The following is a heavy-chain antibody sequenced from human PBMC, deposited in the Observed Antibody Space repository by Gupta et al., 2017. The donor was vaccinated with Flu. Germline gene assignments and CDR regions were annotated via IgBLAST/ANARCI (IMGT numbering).Heavy chain of an antibody. V-gene: IGHV3-11*05. CDR2: IRGSSSYT. CDR3: ARVPISRCNGDSCYPVFDY. J-gene: IGHJ4*02. Sequence: QVQLVESGGGLVEPGGSLRLSCTASGFTFSDYYMSWIRQAPGKGLEWISYIRGSSSYTNYADSVKGRFTISRDNAKNSLYLQMNSLRAEDTAVYFCARVPISRCNGDSCYPVFDYWGQGTLVTVSS. D-gene: IGHD2-15*01. CDR1: GFTFSDYY.